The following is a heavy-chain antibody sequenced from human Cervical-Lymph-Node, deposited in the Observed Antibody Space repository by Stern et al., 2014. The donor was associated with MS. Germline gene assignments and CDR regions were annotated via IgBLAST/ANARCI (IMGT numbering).Heavy chain of an antibody. Sequence: EVQLVESGGGLVQPGGSLRLSCTGSGFTFGNYAMNWVRQAPGKGLEGISYMRCSISSICYSYSVSGRFTISRDDAKISLYLQMNSLRYEDTAFYYCARDNYHQLISFDPSGQGTLFAVSS. D-gene: IGHD2-2*01. J-gene: IGHJ5*02. V-gene: IGHV3-48*02. CDR1: GFTFGNYA. CDR3: ARDNYHQLISFDP. CDR2: MRCSISSI.